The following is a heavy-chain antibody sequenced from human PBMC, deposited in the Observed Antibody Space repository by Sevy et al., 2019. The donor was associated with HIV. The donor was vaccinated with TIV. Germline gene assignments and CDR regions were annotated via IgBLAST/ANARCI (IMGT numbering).Heavy chain of an antibody. Sequence: GGSLRLSCRASGFNLGDYVMSWFRQAPGKGLDWVGFIRSKAYGETREYAASVKGRVTISREDSKGIAYLQMHRLKTEDTGRYYCTRAMYYHDSGSYYGMGVWGQGTTVTVSS. CDR2: IRSKAYGETR. CDR1: GFNLGDYV. J-gene: IGHJ6*02. D-gene: IGHD3-10*01. CDR3: TRAMYYHDSGSYYGMGV. V-gene: IGHV3-49*03.